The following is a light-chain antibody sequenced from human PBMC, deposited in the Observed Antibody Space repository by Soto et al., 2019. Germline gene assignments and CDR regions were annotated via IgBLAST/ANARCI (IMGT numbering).Light chain of an antibody. Sequence: QSALTQPASVSGSPGQSITISCTGSSSDVGAYNYVSWYQHQPGKAPKVMIYEVTNRPSGVSKRFSGSKSGNTASLTISGLQADDEADYYCISYTTSTTWVFGGGTKLTVL. CDR3: ISYTTSTTWV. V-gene: IGLV2-14*01. CDR1: SSDVGAYNY. CDR2: EVT. J-gene: IGLJ3*02.